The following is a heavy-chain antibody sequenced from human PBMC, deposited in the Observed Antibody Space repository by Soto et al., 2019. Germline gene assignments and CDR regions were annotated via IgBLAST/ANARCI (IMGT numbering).Heavy chain of an antibody. D-gene: IGHD6-6*01. CDR3: TRGLASGDY. V-gene: IGHV1-46*03. Sequence: QVQLVQPGAEVKKPGASVKFSCKASGYIFTNFYIHWVRQAPGQGLEWIGIINPNGGSTNYAQNFQGRVTMARETATSTVYMDLSSLRSEDQAVYYCTRGLASGDYWGQGTLITVSS. CDR2: INPNGGST. J-gene: IGHJ4*02. CDR1: GYIFTNFY.